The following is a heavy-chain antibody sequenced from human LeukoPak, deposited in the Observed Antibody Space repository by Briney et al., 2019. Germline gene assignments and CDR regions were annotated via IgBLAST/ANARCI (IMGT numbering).Heavy chain of an antibody. J-gene: IGHJ5*02. D-gene: IGHD3-9*01. CDR2: INPSGGST. Sequence: ASVKVSCKASGYTFTSYCMHWVRQAPGQGLEWMGIINPSGGSTSYAQKFQGRVTMTRDTSTSTVYMELSSLRSEDTAVYYCARGGSKERYFDWSSPASLRIDPWGQGTLVTVSS. V-gene: IGHV1-46*01. CDR3: ARGGSKERYFDWSSPASLRIDP. CDR1: GYTFTSYC.